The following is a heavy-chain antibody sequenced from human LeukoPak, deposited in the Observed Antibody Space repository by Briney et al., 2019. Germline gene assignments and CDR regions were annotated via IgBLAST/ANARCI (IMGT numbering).Heavy chain of an antibody. CDR1: GGSISSGDYY. V-gene: IGHV4-31*03. CDR3: ARRGAAAGYFDY. J-gene: IGHJ4*02. CDR2: IYYSGST. Sequence: SETLSLTCTVSGGSISSGDYYWSWIRQHPGKGLEWIGYIYYSGSTYYNPSLKSRVTISVDTSKNQFSLKLSSVTAADTAVYYCARRGAAAGYFDYWGQGTLVTVSS. D-gene: IGHD6-13*01.